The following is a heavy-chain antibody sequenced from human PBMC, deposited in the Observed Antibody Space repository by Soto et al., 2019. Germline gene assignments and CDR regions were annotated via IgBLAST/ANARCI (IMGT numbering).Heavy chain of an antibody. J-gene: IGHJ4*02. D-gene: IGHD2-2*01. CDR2: ISRRSV. Sequence: EVQLVESGGGLVKPGGSLRLSCAGSEFPFSDYTMTWVRQAPGKGLEWVSSISRRSVYYADSVKGRLTISRDNAKNSLSLLMNSLKAEDTAVYYCARDRRTKGYCSSSSCYASDSWGQGTLVTVSS. CDR1: EFPFSDYT. CDR3: ARDRRTKGYCSSSSCYASDS. V-gene: IGHV3-21*02.